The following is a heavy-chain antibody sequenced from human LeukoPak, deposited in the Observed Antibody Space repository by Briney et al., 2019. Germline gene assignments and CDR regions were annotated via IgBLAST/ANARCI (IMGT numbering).Heavy chain of an antibody. J-gene: IGHJ4*02. Sequence: GXSLRLSCAASGFTFSSYQMNWVRQAPGKGLQWVSYISSSGSTIYYADSVKGRFTISRDNAKNSLYLQMNSLRAEDTAVYYCTRITTAMDVDYWGQGTLVTVSS. CDR2: ISSSGSTI. V-gene: IGHV3-48*03. CDR1: GFTFSSYQ. CDR3: TRITTAMDVDY. D-gene: IGHD5-18*01.